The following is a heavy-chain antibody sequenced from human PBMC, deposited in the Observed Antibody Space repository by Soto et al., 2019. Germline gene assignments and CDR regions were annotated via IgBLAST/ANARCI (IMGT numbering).Heavy chain of an antibody. CDR2: IYYSGST. CDR3: ARDRRGSGTWSPYYFDY. CDR1: VGSISKYY. J-gene: IGHJ4*02. V-gene: IGHV4-59*01. Sequence: PSETLSLPCSVSVGSISKYYWSWIRQSPGKGLEWIGYIYYSGSTKYNPSLKSRVTISVDTSKNQFSLKLSSVTAADTAVYYCARDRRGSGTWSPYYFDYWGQGIMVTVSS. D-gene: IGHD3-10*01.